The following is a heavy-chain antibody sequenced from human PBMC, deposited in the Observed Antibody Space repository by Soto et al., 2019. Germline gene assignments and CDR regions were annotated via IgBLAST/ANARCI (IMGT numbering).Heavy chain of an antibody. J-gene: IGHJ4*02. D-gene: IGHD3-16*02. V-gene: IGHV1-3*01. CDR2: INAGNGNT. CDR1: GDTFTNYA. Sequence: QVQLVQSGAEVKKPGAAVKVSCKASGDTFTNYAIHWVRQAPGQRLEWMGWINAGNGNTKYSQKFQGRVTITRDTSASTAYMELSSLRSEDTAVYYCARDPSRRGNYRPFDYWGQGTLVTVSS. CDR3: ARDPSRRGNYRPFDY.